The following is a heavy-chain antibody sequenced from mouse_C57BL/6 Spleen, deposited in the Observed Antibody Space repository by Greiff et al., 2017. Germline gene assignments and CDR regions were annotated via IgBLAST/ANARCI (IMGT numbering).Heavy chain of an antibody. Sequence: QVQLQQPGAELVMPGASVKLSCKASGYTFTSYWMHWVKQRPGQGLEWIGEIDPSDSSTNYNQKFKGKSTLTVDKSSSTAYMQLSSLTSEDSAVYYCARGFGTTVVAPYFDYWGQGTTLTVSS. D-gene: IGHD1-1*01. V-gene: IGHV1-69*01. CDR3: ARGFGTTVVAPYFDY. CDR1: GYTFTSYW. CDR2: IDPSDSST. J-gene: IGHJ2*01.